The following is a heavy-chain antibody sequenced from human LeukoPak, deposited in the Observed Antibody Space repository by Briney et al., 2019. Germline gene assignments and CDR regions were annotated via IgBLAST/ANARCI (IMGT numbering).Heavy chain of an antibody. J-gene: IGHJ4*02. CDR1: EFSVGSNY. CDR3: ARGLPDYDFWSRFAALEY. CDR2: IKQDGSEK. Sequence: GGSLRLSCAASEFSVGSNYMTWVRQAPGEGLEWVANIKQDGSEKYYVDSVKGRFTISRDKAKNSLYLQMNSLRAEDTAIYYCARGLPDYDFWSRFAALEYWGQGNLVTVSS. V-gene: IGHV3-7*01. D-gene: IGHD3-3*01.